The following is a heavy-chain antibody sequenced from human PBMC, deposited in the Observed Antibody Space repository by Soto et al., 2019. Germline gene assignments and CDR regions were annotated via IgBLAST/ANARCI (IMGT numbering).Heavy chain of an antibody. Sequence: SVKVSCKASGGTFSSYTIRWVRQAPGQGLEWMGRIIPILGIANYAQKFQGRVTITADKSTSTAYMELSSLRSEDTAVYYCASPVVAANYYYYGMDVWGQGTTVTVSS. CDR1: GGTFSSYT. V-gene: IGHV1-69*02. CDR2: IIPILGIA. CDR3: ASPVVAANYYYYGMDV. J-gene: IGHJ6*02. D-gene: IGHD2-15*01.